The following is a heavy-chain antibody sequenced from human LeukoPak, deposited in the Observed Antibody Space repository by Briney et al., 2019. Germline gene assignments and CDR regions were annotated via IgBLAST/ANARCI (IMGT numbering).Heavy chain of an antibody. CDR3: ALRGFSYDVDY. D-gene: IGHD5-18*01. CDR2: IYSSGST. Sequence: GGSLRLSCAASGFTVSSNYMSWVRQAPGKGLEWVSVIYSSGSTYYADSVEGRFTISRDSSKNTLSLQMNSLRAEDTAVYYCALRGFSYDVDYWGQGSLVTVSS. J-gene: IGHJ4*02. V-gene: IGHV3-66*01. CDR1: GFTVSSNY.